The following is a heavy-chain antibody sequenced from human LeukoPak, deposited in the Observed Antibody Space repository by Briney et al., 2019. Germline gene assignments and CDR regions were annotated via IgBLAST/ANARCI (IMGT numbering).Heavy chain of an antibody. J-gene: IGHJ5*02. CDR1: GFTFSNYY. V-gene: IGHV3-21*01. CDR3: ARDGYYYDSSEFDP. D-gene: IGHD3-22*01. Sequence: GGSLRLSCAASGFTFSNYYVNWVRQAPGKGLEWVSSISGSSSYIYYADSVKGRFTISRDNAKNSLYLQMNSLRAEDTAVYYCARDGYYYDSSEFDPWGQGTLVTVSS. CDR2: ISGSSSYI.